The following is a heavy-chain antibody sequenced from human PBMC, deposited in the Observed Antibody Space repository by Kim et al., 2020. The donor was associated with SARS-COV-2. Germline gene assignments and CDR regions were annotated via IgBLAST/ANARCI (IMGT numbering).Heavy chain of an antibody. CDR3: AKEGSAAGIYYHYGMDV. V-gene: IGHV3-23*01. CDR1: EFTFKNYA. CDR2: ISGSGGTT. J-gene: IGHJ6*02. Sequence: GGSLRLSCTASEFTFKNYAMSWVRQAPGKGLEWILGISGSGGTTYYADSVKGRFTISRDNSKNTLYVQMNSLRVEDTAIYYCAKEGSAAGIYYHYGMDVWGQGTTVTVSS. D-gene: IGHD6-13*01.